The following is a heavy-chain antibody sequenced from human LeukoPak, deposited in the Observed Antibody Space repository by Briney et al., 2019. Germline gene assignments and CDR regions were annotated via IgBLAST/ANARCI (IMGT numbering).Heavy chain of an antibody. CDR3: ARALLTVTRSYDAFDI. CDR2: IKQDGSEK. V-gene: IGHV3-7*01. D-gene: IGHD4-17*01. J-gene: IGHJ3*02. CDR1: GFTFSRYW. Sequence: PGGSLRLSCAASGFTFSRYWMSWVRQAPGKGLAWVANIKQDGSEKYYVDSVKGQFTISRDNAKNSLYLQMNSLRAEDTAVYYCARALLTVTRSYDAFDIWGQGTMVTVSS.